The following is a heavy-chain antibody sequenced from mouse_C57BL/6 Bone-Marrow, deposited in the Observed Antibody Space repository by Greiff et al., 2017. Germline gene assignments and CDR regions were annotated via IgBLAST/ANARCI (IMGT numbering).Heavy chain of an antibody. CDR3: ERLWLRRWAMDY. CDR1: GFTFSDYG. Sequence: EVMLVESGGGLVQPGGSLKLSCAASGFTFSDYGMAWVRQAPRKGPEWVAFISNLAYSIYYADTVTGRFTISRENAKNTLYLEMSSLRSEDTAMYYCERLWLRRWAMDYWGQGTSVTVSS. D-gene: IGHD2-2*01. V-gene: IGHV5-15*04. J-gene: IGHJ4*01. CDR2: ISNLAYSI.